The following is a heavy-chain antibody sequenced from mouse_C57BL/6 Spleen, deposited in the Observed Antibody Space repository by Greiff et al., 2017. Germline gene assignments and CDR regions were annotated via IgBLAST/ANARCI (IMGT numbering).Heavy chain of an antibody. J-gene: IGHJ2*01. D-gene: IGHD1-1*01. CDR2: INPNNGGT. CDR3: AREHYYGSSYYFDG. CDR1: GYTFTDYN. Sequence: EVQLQQSGPELVKPGASVKIPCKASGYTFTDYNMDWVKQSHGKSLEWIGDINPNNGGTIYNQKFKGKATLTVDKSSSTAYMELRSLTSEDTAVYYCAREHYYGSSYYFDGWGQGTTLTVSS. V-gene: IGHV1-18*01.